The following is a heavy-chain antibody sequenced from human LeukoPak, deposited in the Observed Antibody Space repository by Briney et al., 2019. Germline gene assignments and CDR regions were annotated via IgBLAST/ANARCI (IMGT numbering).Heavy chain of an antibody. D-gene: IGHD6-13*01. Sequence: GGSLRLSCAASGFSFSTYWMSWVRQTPEKGLEFVANIDQGGSVRNYMDSLKGRCTISRGNAKKSLYLEINSLRADDTAVYYCARDPESSSFDLWGRGALVTVSS. J-gene: IGHJ4*02. CDR1: GFSFSTYW. V-gene: IGHV3-7*01. CDR2: IDQGGSVR. CDR3: ARDPESSSFDL.